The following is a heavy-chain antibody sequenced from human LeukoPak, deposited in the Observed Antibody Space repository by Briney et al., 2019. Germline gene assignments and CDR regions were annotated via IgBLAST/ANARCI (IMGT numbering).Heavy chain of an antibody. Sequence: GGSLRLSCVASGFTLGSYWMSWVRQAPGKGLEWMANIKQDGSEFYYVDAVKGRFTISRDNAKNSLYLQMNRLRADDTAVYYCASARGYSYNPLFGYWGQGTLVTVSS. D-gene: IGHD5-12*01. CDR3: ASARGYSYNPLFGY. V-gene: IGHV3-7*02. CDR2: IKQDGSEF. J-gene: IGHJ4*02. CDR1: GFTLGSYW.